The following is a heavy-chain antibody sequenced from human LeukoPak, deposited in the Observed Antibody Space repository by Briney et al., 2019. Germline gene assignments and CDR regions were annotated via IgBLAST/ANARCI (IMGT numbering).Heavy chain of an antibody. CDR1: GYMFTSHG. CDR3: ARESIGGYGFDY. Sequence: ASVKVSCKSSGYMFTSHGIHWLRQAPGQGLEWMGWISAQNGNTNYMQQFLGRVTMTRDTSASTVYMELRSLKSDDMAVYYCARESIGGYGFDYWGQGTPVTVAS. V-gene: IGHV1-18*03. CDR2: ISAQNGNT. J-gene: IGHJ4*02. D-gene: IGHD6-25*01.